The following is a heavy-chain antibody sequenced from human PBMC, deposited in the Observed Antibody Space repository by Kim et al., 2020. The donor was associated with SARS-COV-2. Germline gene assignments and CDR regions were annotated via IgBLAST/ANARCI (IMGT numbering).Heavy chain of an antibody. CDR1: GFTVSSNY. D-gene: IGHD6-19*01. CDR2: IYSGGST. V-gene: IGHV3-53*01. J-gene: IGHJ6*02. Sequence: GGSLRLSCAASGFTVSSNYMSWVRQAPGKGLEWVSVIYSGGSTYYADSVKGRFTISRDNSKNTLYLQMNSLRAEDTAVYYCAREEIKPPRRDIAVAGSSYYYYGMDVWGQGTTVTISS. CDR3: AREEIKPPRRDIAVAGSSYYYYGMDV.